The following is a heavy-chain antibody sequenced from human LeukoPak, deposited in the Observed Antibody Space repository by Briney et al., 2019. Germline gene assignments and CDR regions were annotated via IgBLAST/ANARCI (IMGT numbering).Heavy chain of an antibody. CDR2: ISYDGSNK. V-gene: IGHV3-30*18. Sequence: GGSLRLSCAASGFTFSSYGMHWVRQAPGKGLEWVAVISYDGSNKYYADSVKGRFTISRDNSKNTLYLQMNSLRAEDTAVYYCAKLPVEFLTNTRIAVADKPYYYYGMDVWGQGTTVTVSS. J-gene: IGHJ6*02. CDR3: AKLPVEFLTNTRIAVADKPYYYYGMDV. D-gene: IGHD6-19*01. CDR1: GFTFSSYG.